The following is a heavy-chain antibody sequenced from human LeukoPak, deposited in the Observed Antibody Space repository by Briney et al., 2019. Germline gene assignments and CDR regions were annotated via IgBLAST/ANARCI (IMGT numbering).Heavy chain of an antibody. D-gene: IGHD3-10*02. V-gene: IGHV1-46*01. J-gene: IGHJ5*02. CDR3: ARDRYTNFGRWFDP. Sequence: ASVKVSCKASGYTFTNYYMHWVRQAPGQGLEWLGIIKPRGGSTTYAQRFEGRVIVTSDVSTSTVYLELISLKYDDTAVYYCARDRYTNFGRWFDPWGQGTQVIVS. CDR1: GYTFTNYY. CDR2: IKPRGGST.